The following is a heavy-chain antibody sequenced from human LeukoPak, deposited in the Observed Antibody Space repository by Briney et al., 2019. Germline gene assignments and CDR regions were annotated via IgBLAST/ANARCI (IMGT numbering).Heavy chain of an antibody. CDR3: AKDGRWQLSADYFDY. J-gene: IGHJ4*02. V-gene: IGHV3-9*01. D-gene: IGHD2-15*01. CDR1: GFTFYDYA. Sequence: RSLRLSCAASGFTFYDYAMHWVRQAPGKGLEWVSGISWNSGSIGYADSVKGRFTISRDNAKNSLYLQMNSLRAEDTALYYCAKDGRWQLSADYFDYWGQGTLVTVSS. CDR2: ISWNSGSI.